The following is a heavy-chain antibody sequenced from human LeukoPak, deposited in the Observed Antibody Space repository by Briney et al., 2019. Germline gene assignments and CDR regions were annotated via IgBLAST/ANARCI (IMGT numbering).Heavy chain of an antibody. V-gene: IGHV2-70*11. CDR1: GFSLSTSGMC. CDR2: IDWDDDK. J-gene: IGHJ4*02. CDR3: ARTYYYDSSGYSRTHFDY. Sequence: SGPALVKLTQTLTLTCTFSGFSLSTSGMCVSWIRQPPGKALEWLARIDWDDDKYYSTSLKTRLTISKDTSKNQVVLTMTNMDPVDRATYYCARTYYYDSSGYSRTHFDYWGQGTLVTVSS. D-gene: IGHD3-22*01.